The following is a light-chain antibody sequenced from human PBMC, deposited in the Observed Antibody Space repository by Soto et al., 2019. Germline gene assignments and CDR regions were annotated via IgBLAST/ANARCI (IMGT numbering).Light chain of an antibody. J-gene: IGKJ5*01. CDR3: QQYYNSAT. CDR1: QSVSSN. CDR2: GAS. Sequence: EIVMRQSPATLAISPGERATLSCRASQSVSSNLAWYQQKPGQAPRLLIYGASTRATGIPDRFSGSGSGTDFTLTISRLEPEDSAVYHCQQYYNSATFGQGTRLEIK. V-gene: IGKV3D-15*01.